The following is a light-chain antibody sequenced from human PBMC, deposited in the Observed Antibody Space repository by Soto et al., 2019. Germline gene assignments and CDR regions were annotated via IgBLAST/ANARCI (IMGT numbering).Light chain of an antibody. CDR1: QTVSSNY. J-gene: IGKJ5*01. CDR2: GAS. Sequence: EIVLTQSQATLSLSPGERATLSCRASQTVSSNYLAWCQQRPGQAPRLLIYGASTRAAGIPDRFSGSGSGTDFTLTITRLEPEDSAVYFCQQYTGPPTTCGQGTRLEIK. CDR3: QQYTGPPTT. V-gene: IGKV3-20*01.